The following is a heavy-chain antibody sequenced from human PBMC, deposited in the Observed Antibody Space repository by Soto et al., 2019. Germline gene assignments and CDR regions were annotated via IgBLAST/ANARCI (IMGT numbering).Heavy chain of an antibody. CDR2: ARNKVNSYTT. CDR3: ARVMGTAFDL. CDR1: GFTFSDHY. V-gene: IGHV3-72*01. J-gene: IGHJ4*02. Sequence: EVQLVESGGGLVQPGGSLRLSCAASGFTFSDHYMDWVRQAPGKGLEWVGRARNKVNSYTTAYAASVKGRFTISRDDSKNSLYLQMNSLKAEDTAVYFCARVMGTAFDLWGQGTLVTVSS. D-gene: IGHD2-8*01.